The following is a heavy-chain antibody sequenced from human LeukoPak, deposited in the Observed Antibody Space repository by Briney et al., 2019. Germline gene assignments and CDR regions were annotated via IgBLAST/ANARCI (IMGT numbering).Heavy chain of an antibody. CDR1: GFTFSSYW. CDR2: IKQDGSEK. V-gene: IGHV3-7*01. D-gene: IGHD5-18*01. J-gene: IGHJ4*01. CDR3: ARVALGSYGFPPYRPFDY. Sequence: GGSLRLSCAASGFTFSSYWMSWVRQAPGKGLEWVANIKQDGSEKYYVDSVKGRFTISRDNAKNSLYLQMNSLRAEDTAVYYCARVALGSYGFPPYRPFDYWGHGTLVTVSS.